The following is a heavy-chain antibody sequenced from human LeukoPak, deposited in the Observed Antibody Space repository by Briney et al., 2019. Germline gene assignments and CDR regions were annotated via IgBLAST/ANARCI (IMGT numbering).Heavy chain of an antibody. D-gene: IGHD5-24*01. V-gene: IGHV4-34*01. Sequence: PSETLSLTCAVYGGSFSGYYWSWIRQPPGKGLEWIGSIYYSGSTYYNPSLKSRVTISVDTSKNQFSLKLSSVTAADTAVYYCARLSRKRDGYNRGLDYWGQGTLVTVSS. J-gene: IGHJ4*02. CDR2: IYYSGST. CDR3: ARLSRKRDGYNRGLDY. CDR1: GGSFSGYY.